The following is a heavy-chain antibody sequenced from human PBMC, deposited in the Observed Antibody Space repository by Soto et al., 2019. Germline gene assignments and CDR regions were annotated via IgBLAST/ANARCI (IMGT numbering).Heavy chain of an antibody. D-gene: IGHD6-19*01. Sequence: VGSPRLSCVGSGFNFGDYGMHWVRHTPGKGLEWVAVIGNDGAARFYGDSVKGRFSISRDNSRSTFYLQMNSLRPEDTAMYYCAKETIAVAGPNFFDFWGQGTQVTVSS. CDR3: AKETIAVAGPNFFDF. V-gene: IGHV3-30*18. CDR1: GFNFGDYG. J-gene: IGHJ4*02. CDR2: IGNDGAAR.